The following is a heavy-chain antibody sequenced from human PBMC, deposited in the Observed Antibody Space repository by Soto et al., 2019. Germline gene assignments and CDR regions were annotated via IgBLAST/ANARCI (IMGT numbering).Heavy chain of an antibody. CDR1: GFGFSTYN. V-gene: IGHV3-48*02. CDR3: ARDRCYDGTCYSASDS. J-gene: IGHJ5*01. CDR2: ISTTSFTI. D-gene: IGHD2-15*01. Sequence: QPGGSLRLSCAASGFGFSTYNMDLFRQAPGKGPECIAYISTTSFTIYYADSVKGRFTISRDNDRNSLYLEMNSLRDEDTAVYYCARDRCYDGTCYSASDSWGQGTLVTVSS.